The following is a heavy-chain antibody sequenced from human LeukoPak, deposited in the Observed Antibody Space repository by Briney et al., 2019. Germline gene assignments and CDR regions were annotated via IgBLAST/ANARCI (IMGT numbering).Heavy chain of an antibody. D-gene: IGHD5-24*01. V-gene: IGHV3-66*01. CDR1: GFTVNSNY. Sequence: GGSLRLSCAASGFTVNSNYMSWVRQAPGKGLEWVSVIYSGGSTYYADSVKGRFTISRDDSKNTLYLQMNSLRAEDTAVYYCAKDRGDGYNYDGFEIWGQGTMVTVSS. CDR2: IYSGGST. CDR3: AKDRGDGYNYDGFEI. J-gene: IGHJ3*02.